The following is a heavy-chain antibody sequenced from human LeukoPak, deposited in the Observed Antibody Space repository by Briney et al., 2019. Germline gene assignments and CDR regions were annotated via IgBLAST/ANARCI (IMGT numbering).Heavy chain of an antibody. Sequence: ASVKVSCEASGYTFTSYGISWVRQAPGQGLEWMGWISAYNGNTNYAQKLQGRVTMTTDTFTSTAYMELRSLRSDDTAVYYCARIFNGYYYDSSGYHPGHYYYGMDVWGQGTTVTVSS. CDR1: GYTFTSYG. CDR2: ISAYNGNT. CDR3: ARIFNGYYYDSSGYHPGHYYYGMDV. J-gene: IGHJ6*02. V-gene: IGHV1-18*01. D-gene: IGHD3-22*01.